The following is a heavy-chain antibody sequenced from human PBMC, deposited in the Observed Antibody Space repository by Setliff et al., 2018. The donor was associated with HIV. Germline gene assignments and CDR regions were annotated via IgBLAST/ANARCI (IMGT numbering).Heavy chain of an antibody. CDR3: ARKGD. CDR1: GFIFKTYW. Sequence: PGGSLRLSCAASGFIFKTYWMHWIRQAPGKGLEWVAVMYYDGVTTYYADSVKGRFTISRDNAKNSLYLQMNSLRAEDTAVYYCARKGDWGQGTLVTVSS. CDR2: MYYDGVTT. V-gene: IGHV3-33*08. J-gene: IGHJ4*02.